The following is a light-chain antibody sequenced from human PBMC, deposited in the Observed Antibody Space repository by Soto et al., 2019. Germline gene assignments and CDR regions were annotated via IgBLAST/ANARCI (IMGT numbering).Light chain of an antibody. J-gene: IGKJ1*01. CDR2: PSS. CDR3: QQGYSCPRT. V-gene: IGKV1-12*01. Sequence: DIQMTQSPSSMSASVGDRVTITCRASQNIGTWLAWYQQKPGKVPNILIFPSSDSQSGVPSRFSGSGSGADFTLTLSHLQPEDVAIYYCQQGYSCPRTFGQGTTVEIK. CDR1: QNIGTW.